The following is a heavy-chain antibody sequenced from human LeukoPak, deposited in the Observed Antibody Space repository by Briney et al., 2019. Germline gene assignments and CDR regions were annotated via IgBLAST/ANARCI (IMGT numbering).Heavy chain of an antibody. CDR2: IYYSVST. Sequence: SETLSLTCTVSGGSISTYYWTCIRQPPRKGLQWIGYIYYSVSTNYNPSLKSRVNISVDTSKNQFSLKLSSVTAADTAVYYCARDAGAYDSSGYFRENYYYGMDVWGQGTTVTVSS. CDR1: GGSISTYY. D-gene: IGHD3-22*01. J-gene: IGHJ6*02. V-gene: IGHV4-59*01. CDR3: ARDAGAYDSSGYFRENYYYGMDV.